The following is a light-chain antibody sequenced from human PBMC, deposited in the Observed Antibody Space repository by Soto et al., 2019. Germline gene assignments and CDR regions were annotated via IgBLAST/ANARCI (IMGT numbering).Light chain of an antibody. V-gene: IGLV2-14*01. Sequence: QSVLAQPASVSASPGQSVTISCAGTSSEVGGYNYVSWYQQRPGRAPKLMIYEVTYRPSGVSNRFSGSKSGNTASLTISGLQAEGEADYYCSSYTTSSTLVFGTGTKVTVL. CDR3: SSYTTSSTLV. J-gene: IGLJ1*01. CDR1: SSEVGGYNY. CDR2: EVT.